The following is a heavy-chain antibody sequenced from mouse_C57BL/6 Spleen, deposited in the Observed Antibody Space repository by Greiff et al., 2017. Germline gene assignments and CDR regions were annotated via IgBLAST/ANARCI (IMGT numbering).Heavy chain of an antibody. J-gene: IGHJ4*01. Sequence: EVQVVESGGGLVKPGGSLKLSCAASGFTFSDYGMHWVRQAPEKGLEWVAYISSGSSTIYYADTVKGRFTISRDNAKNTLFLQMTSLRSEDTAMYYCARTYYDYRYAMDYWGQGTSVTVSS. V-gene: IGHV5-17*01. D-gene: IGHD2-4*01. CDR3: ARTYYDYRYAMDY. CDR2: ISSGSSTI. CDR1: GFTFSDYG.